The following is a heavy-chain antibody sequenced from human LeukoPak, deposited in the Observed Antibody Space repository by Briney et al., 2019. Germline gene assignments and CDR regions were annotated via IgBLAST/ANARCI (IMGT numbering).Heavy chain of an antibody. CDR3: AREKNYGMDV. V-gene: IGHV1-18*01. Sequence: GASVKVSCKASGYTFTSFGISWVRQPPAQGLEWTGWIGAYNGNTNYAQKFQGRVTMTTDTSTSTAYMELRSLRSDDTAVYYCAREKNYGMDVWGQGTTVTVSS. CDR1: GYTFTSFG. CDR2: IGAYNGNT. J-gene: IGHJ6*02. D-gene: IGHD2/OR15-2a*01.